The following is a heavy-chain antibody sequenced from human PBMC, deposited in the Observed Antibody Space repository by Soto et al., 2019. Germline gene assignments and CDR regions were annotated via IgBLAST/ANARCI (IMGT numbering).Heavy chain of an antibody. Sequence: LRLSCAASGFTFRNYAMNWVRQAPGKGLEWVSSISGGGDSRKYVDSVKGRFTISRDNSKNTLYLQMNSLRAEDTAVYYCAKDLFTMVRLFDSWGQGTLVTVSS. V-gene: IGHV3-23*01. CDR2: ISGGGDSR. D-gene: IGHD3-10*01. CDR3: AKDLFTMVRLFDS. J-gene: IGHJ4*02. CDR1: GFTFRNYA.